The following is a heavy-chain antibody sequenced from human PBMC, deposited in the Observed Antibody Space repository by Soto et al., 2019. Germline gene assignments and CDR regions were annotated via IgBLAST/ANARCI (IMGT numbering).Heavy chain of an antibody. CDR2: IIPIFGTA. CDR1: GGTFSSYA. J-gene: IGHJ5*02. Sequence: QVQLVQSGAEVKKPGSSVKVSCKASGGTFSSYAISWVRQAPGQGLEWMGGIIPIFGTANYAQKFQGRVTITADESTSTADMELSSLRSEDTAVYYWARDWEQQLVRPAWFDPWGQGTLVTVSS. V-gene: IGHV1-69*01. CDR3: ARDWEQQLVRPAWFDP. D-gene: IGHD6-13*01.